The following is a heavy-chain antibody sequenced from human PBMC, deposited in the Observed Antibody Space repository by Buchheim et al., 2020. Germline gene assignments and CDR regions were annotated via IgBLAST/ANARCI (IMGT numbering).Heavy chain of an antibody. J-gene: IGHJ4*02. CDR3: AREAGGEHYYFDY. Sequence: QVQLVESGGGVVQPGRSLRLSCAASGFTFSSYAMHWVRQAPGKGLEWVAVISYDGSNKYYADSVKGRFTISRDNSKNTLYLQMNSLRAEDTAVYYCAREAGGEHYYFDYWGQRTL. CDR1: GFTFSSYA. D-gene: IGHD1/OR15-1a*01. V-gene: IGHV3-30-3*01. CDR2: ISYDGSNK.